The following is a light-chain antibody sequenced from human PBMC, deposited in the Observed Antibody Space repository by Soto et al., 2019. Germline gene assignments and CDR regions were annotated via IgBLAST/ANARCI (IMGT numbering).Light chain of an antibody. CDR2: GAS. V-gene: IGKV3-15*01. J-gene: IGKJ5*01. CDR1: QGVSRK. CDR3: QEYDGAPPIT. Sequence: DIVMTQSPATLSVAPGERVTFSCRASQGVSRKLAWYQHKPGQAPRLLISGASTGATGIPARFSGSGSGTEFTLTISRLEPEDFAVYYCQEYDGAPPITFGLGNDWRL.